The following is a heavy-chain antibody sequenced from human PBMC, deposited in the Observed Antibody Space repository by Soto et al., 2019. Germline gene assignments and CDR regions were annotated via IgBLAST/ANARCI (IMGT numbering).Heavy chain of an antibody. Sequence: ASVKVSCKASGYTFTGYYMHWVRQAPGQGLEWMGWINPNSGGTNYAQKFQGWVTMTRDTSISTAYMELSRLRSDDTAVYYCARGNYDILTGSHLTVFDYWGQGTLVTVSS. V-gene: IGHV1-2*04. CDR3: ARGNYDILTGSHLTVFDY. CDR2: INPNSGGT. CDR1: GYTFTGYY. D-gene: IGHD3-9*01. J-gene: IGHJ4*02.